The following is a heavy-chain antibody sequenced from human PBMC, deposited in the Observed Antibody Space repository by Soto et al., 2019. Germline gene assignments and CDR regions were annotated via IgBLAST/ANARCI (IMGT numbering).Heavy chain of an antibody. CDR3: ARRIAVAGKKNWFDP. D-gene: IGHD6-19*01. CDR1: GHTFSVHY. CDR2: ISSSSSYT. Sequence: GVSLELSCAASGHTFSVHYLSWIRRAPEKGLEWVSYISSSSSYTIYADSGKGRFTISRDNAKNALYLQMNSLRAENTAVYYCARRIAVAGKKNWFDPWGQGTLVTVSS. V-gene: IGHV3-11*06. J-gene: IGHJ5*02.